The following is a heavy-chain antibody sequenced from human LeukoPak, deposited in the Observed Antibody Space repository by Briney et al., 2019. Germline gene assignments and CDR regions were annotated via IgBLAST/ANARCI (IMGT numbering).Heavy chain of an antibody. D-gene: IGHD2-15*01. V-gene: IGHV3-23*01. Sequence: GGSLRLSCAASGFTFSNYGMSWVRQAPGKGLEWVSSISGSGGSTPYADSVKGRFTISRDNSKNTLYLQMNSLRAEDTAVYYCAKCLRPHCSGGSCGDDGGKEPLVPVSS. CDR3: AKCLRPHCSGGSCGDD. CDR2: ISGSGGST. J-gene: IGHJ4*02. CDR1: GFTFSNYG.